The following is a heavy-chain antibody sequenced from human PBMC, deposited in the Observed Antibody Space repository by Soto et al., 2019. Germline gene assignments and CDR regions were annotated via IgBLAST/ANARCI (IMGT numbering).Heavy chain of an antibody. CDR1: GGSISSGGYY. CDR3: AREIHGDYGAIDY. J-gene: IGHJ4*02. V-gene: IGHV4-31*03. CDR2: IYYGGRP. Sequence: QVQLHESGPGLVKPSQTLSLTCPVSGGSISSGGYYWSWIRQHPGKGLEWIGYIYYGGRPYYNPSLKSRVTISVDTSKNQFSLKLSSVPAADTAVYYCAREIHGDYGAIDYWGQGTLVTVSS. D-gene: IGHD4-17*01.